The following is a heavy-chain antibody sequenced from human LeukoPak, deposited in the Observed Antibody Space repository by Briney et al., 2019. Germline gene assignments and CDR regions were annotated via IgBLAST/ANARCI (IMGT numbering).Heavy chain of an antibody. J-gene: IGHJ3*02. CDR1: GYTFTGYY. V-gene: IGHV1-2*02. CDR3: ARYVEMATITLDAFDI. Sequence: GASVKVSCKASGYTFTGYYMHWVRQAPGQGLEWMGWINPNSGGTNYAQKFQGRVTMTRDTSISTAYMELSRLRSDDTAVYYCARYVEMATITLDAFDIWGQGTMVTVSS. D-gene: IGHD5-24*01. CDR2: INPNSGGT.